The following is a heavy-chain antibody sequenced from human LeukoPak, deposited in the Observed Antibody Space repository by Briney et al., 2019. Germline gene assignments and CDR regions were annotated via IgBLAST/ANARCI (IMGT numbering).Heavy chain of an antibody. V-gene: IGHV2-70*11. CDR3: ARIVRYYDSSGYYYYFDY. D-gene: IGHD3-22*01. J-gene: IGHJ4*02. CDR1: GFSLSTSGMC. CDR2: IDWDDDK. Sequence: SGPALVKPTQTLTLTCTFSGFSLSTSGMCVSWIRQPPGKALEWLARIDWDDDKYYSTSLKTRLTISKDTSKNQVVLTMTNMDPVDTATYYCARIVRYYDSSGYYYYFDYWGREPWSPSPQ.